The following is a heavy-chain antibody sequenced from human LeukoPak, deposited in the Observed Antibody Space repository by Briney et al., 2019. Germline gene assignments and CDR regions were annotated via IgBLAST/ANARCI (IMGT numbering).Heavy chain of an antibody. CDR3: ARDLFQGYSGYEKYYFDY. CDR2: ISPIHGIA. CDR1: GGTFSSYA. D-gene: IGHD5-12*01. J-gene: IGHJ4*02. Sequence: SVKVSCKASGGTFSSYAISWVRQAPGQGLEWMGRISPIHGIANYAQKFQGRVTITTDTSTSTAYMELSCLRFEDTAVYYCARDLFQGYSGYEKYYFDYWGQGTLVTVSS. V-gene: IGHV1-69*04.